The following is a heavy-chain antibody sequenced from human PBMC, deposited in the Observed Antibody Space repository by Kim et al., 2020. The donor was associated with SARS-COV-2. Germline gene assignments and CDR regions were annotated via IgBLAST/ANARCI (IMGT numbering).Heavy chain of an antibody. CDR3: AEEGPRRHCFDS. CDR2: INAGGGT. V-gene: IGHV3-23*01. CDR1: EFTFITNA. Sequence: GGSLRLSCAASEFTFITNAMSWVRQAPGKGLEWVSTINAGGGTYYADSVKGRFTISRDNYKNTLYLQLISLRAADTAVYYCAEEGPRRHCFDSWGPGTPV. J-gene: IGHJ5*01.